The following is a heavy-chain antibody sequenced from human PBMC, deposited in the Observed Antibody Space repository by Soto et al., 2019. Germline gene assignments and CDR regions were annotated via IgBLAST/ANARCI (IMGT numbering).Heavy chain of an antibody. CDR2: INSNSGAT. CDR1: GYSFAGFY. V-gene: IGHV1-2*04. D-gene: IGHD3-16*01. J-gene: IGHJ3*02. Sequence: ASVKVSCKASGYSFAGFYIHWMRQAPGQGLEWVGSINSNSGATTYAQKFQDSVAMTRDTSVSTAYMDLNRLTSDDTAIYYCAIIMTHSDSYDIWGQGTMVTVSS. CDR3: AIIMTHSDSYDI.